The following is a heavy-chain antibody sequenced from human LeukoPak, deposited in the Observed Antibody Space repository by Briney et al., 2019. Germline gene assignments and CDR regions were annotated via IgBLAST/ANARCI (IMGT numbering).Heavy chain of an antibody. Sequence: SETLSLTCAVYGGSFSDHYWTWIRQPPGKGLEWIGEINHSGSTNYNPSLKSRVTLSADTSKSQFSLKVNSVTAADTAVYYCARVYDSRGSYLAYWGQGTLVTVSS. CDR1: GGSFSDHY. CDR2: INHSGST. D-gene: IGHD3-22*01. J-gene: IGHJ4*02. CDR3: ARVYDSRGSYLAY. V-gene: IGHV4-34*01.